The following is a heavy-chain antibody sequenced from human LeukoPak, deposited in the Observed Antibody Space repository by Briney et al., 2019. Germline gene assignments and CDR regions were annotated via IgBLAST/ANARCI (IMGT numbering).Heavy chain of an antibody. Sequence: GGSLRLSCAASGFTASSNHMSWVRQAPGKGLEWVSVIYSGGSTDYADSVKGRFTISRDNLKNTLYLQMNSLRAEDTAVYYCARGPAGYNWGQGTLVTFSS. CDR1: GFTASSNH. V-gene: IGHV3-53*01. D-gene: IGHD1-1*01. CDR2: IYSGGST. CDR3: ARGPAGYN. J-gene: IGHJ4*02.